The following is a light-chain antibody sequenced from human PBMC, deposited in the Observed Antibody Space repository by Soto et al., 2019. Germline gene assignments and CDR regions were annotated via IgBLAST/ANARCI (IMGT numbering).Light chain of an antibody. V-gene: IGKV3-15*01. J-gene: IGKJ5*01. CDR2: DAS. CDR1: ESVSIN. CDR3: QQYNSWPPIT. Sequence: EVVMTQSPATLSVSPGGRATLSFRSSESVSINLAWYQQKPGQAPRLLIYDASTRATGIPDRFSGGGSGTEFTLTISSLQSEDFVVYYCQQYNSWPPITFGQGTRLEIK.